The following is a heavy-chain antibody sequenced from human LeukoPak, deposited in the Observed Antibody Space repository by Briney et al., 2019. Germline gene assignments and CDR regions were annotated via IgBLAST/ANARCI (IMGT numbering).Heavy chain of an antibody. D-gene: IGHD3-22*01. J-gene: IGHJ4*02. CDR3: ARSYDSSGYPDY. CDR1: GYSFTSYW. V-gene: IGHV5-51*01. CDR2: IYPGDSDT. Sequence: GESLKISCRGSGYSFTSYWIGWVRQMPGKGLEWMGSIYPGDSDTRYSPSFQGQVTISADKSIITAYLQWSSLKASDTAMYYCARSYDSSGYPDYWGQGTLVTVSS.